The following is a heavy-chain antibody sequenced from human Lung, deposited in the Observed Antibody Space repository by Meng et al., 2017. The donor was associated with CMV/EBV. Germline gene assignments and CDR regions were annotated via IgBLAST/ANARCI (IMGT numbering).Heavy chain of an antibody. Sequence: GESXKISCAASGFTFSYYTMNWVRQAPGKGLEWVSSTTSESSYIFYADSVKGRFTVSRDNAKNSLYLQMNSLRAEDTAVYYCARIFEHGGELPITPLDYYGMDVWGQGTXVTVSS. D-gene: IGHD3-10*01. CDR1: GFTFSYYT. J-gene: IGHJ6*02. V-gene: IGHV3-21*01. CDR2: TTSESSYI. CDR3: ARIFEHGGELPITPLDYYGMDV.